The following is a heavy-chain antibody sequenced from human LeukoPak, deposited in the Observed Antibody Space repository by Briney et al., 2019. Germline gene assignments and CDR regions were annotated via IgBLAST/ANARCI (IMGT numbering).Heavy chain of an antibody. CDR2: ISGSGGST. Sequence: GGSLRLSCAASGFTFSSYGMSWVRQAPGKGLEWVSAISGSGGSTYYADSVKGRFTISRDNSKNTLYLQMNSLRAEDTAVYYCAKDSVAGSYYFDYWGQGTLVTVSS. CDR1: GFTFSSYG. V-gene: IGHV3-23*01. J-gene: IGHJ4*02. CDR3: AKDSVAGSYYFDY. D-gene: IGHD6-19*01.